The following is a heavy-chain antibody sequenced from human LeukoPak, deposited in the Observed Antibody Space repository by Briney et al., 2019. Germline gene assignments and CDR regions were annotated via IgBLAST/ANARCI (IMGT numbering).Heavy chain of an antibody. J-gene: IGHJ4*02. CDR2: IIPIFGTA. CDR1: GGTFSSYA. Sequence: SVKVSCKASGGTFSSYAISWVRQAPGQRLEWMGRIIPIFGTANYAQKFQGRVTITTDESTSTAYMELSSLRSEDTAVYYCARNGEGADYGFDYWGQGTLVTVSS. D-gene: IGHD4-17*01. CDR3: ARNGEGADYGFDY. V-gene: IGHV1-69*05.